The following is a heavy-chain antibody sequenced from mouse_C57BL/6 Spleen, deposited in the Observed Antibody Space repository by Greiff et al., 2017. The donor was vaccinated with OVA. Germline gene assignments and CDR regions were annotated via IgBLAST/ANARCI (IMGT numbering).Heavy chain of an antibody. CDR1: GYTFTSYW. V-gene: IGHV1-52*01. Sequence: VQLQQPGAELVRPGSSVKLSCKASGYTFTSYWMHWVKQRPIQGLEWIGNIDPSDSEAHYNQKFKDKATLTVDKSSSTAYMQLSSLTSEDSAVYYCARFDGYWFAYWGQGTLVTVSA. D-gene: IGHD2-3*01. CDR3: ARFDGYWFAY. CDR2: IDPSDSEA. J-gene: IGHJ3*01.